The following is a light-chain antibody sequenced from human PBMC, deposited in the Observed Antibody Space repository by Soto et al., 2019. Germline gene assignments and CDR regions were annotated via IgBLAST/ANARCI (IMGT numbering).Light chain of an antibody. J-gene: IGLJ2*01. CDR2: EVS. CDR3: CSYAGSSYVV. CDR1: SSDIGSYNL. Sequence: QSALTQPASVSGSPGQSITISCSGSSSDIGSYNLVSWYQQHPGKAPKLIIYEVSKGPSGVSDRFSGSKSGNTASLTISGLRAEDEAYYHCCSYAGSSYVVFGGGTQLTVL. V-gene: IGLV2-23*02.